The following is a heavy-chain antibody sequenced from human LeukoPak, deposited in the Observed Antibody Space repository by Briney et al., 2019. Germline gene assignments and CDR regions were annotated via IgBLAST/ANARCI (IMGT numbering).Heavy chain of an antibody. V-gene: IGHV3-30*18. Sequence: PGGSLRLSCAASGFAFNTYGMHWVRQAPGKGLEWVAVISYDGSNIYYGASVEGRFTIARDNSKNTLYLQMNNLRLEDTAVYYCAKKAPGSIAGPGDYWGQGTLVTVSS. CDR1: GFAFNTYG. CDR3: AKKAPGSIAGPGDY. J-gene: IGHJ4*02. D-gene: IGHD6-6*01. CDR2: ISYDGSNI.